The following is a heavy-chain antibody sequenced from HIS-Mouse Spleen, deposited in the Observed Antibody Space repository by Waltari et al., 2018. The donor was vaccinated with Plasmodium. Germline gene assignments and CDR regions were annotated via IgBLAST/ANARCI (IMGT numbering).Heavy chain of an antibody. CDR1: GGPFSSYA. J-gene: IGHJ4*02. Sequence: QVQLVQSGAEVKKPGSSVKVSCKASGGPFSSYAISWVRKAPGQGLGWMGRIIPILGIANYAQKFQGRVTITADKSTSTAYMELSSLRSEDTAVYYCARGGATGEAFTLDYWGQGTLVTVSS. CDR3: ARGGATGEAFTLDY. D-gene: IGHD7-27*01. V-gene: IGHV1-69*04. CDR2: IIPILGIA.